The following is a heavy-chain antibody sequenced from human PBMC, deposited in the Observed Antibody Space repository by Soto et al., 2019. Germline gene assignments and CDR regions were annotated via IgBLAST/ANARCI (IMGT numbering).Heavy chain of an antibody. CDR3: AHAYGGRSLY. CDR2: IYWDDTK. V-gene: IGHV2-5*02. CDR1: GFSLTTDRVG. J-gene: IGHJ4*02. Sequence: QITLKASGPTLVKPTQTLTLTCTFSGFSLTTDRVGVGWIRQPPGEALEWLAVIYWDDTKTYRPSLESRLIITKDTSKNQVALTMTNMDSVDTATYYCAHAYGGRSLYWGQGTLVTVSS. D-gene: IGHD1-26*01.